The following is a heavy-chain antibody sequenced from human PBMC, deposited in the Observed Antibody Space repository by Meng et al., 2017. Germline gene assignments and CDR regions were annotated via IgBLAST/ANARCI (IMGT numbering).Heavy chain of an antibody. CDR1: GYTFTGYY. D-gene: IGHD3-10*01. CDR2: INPNSGGT. Sequence: LVQSGAEVKKPGASVKVSCKASGYTFTGYYMHWVRQAPGQGLEWMGWINPNSGGTNYAQKFQGRVTMTRDTSISTAYMELSRLRSDDTAVYYCAREGSGSYYRFGWFDPWGQGTLVTVSS. V-gene: IGHV1-2*02. CDR3: AREGSGSYYRFGWFDP. J-gene: IGHJ5*02.